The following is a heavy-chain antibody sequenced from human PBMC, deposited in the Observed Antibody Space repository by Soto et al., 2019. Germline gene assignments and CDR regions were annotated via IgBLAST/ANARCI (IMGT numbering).Heavy chain of an antibody. V-gene: IGHV4-59*11. CDR3: ARTLSIATRQFDF. D-gene: IGHD6-6*01. CDR2: IYYSGDT. J-gene: IGHJ4*01. Sequence: SETLSLTCTVSDDSINSHYWTWTRQSPGKGLEWIGYIYYSGDTNYNPSLKSRVTISMDTSRNQFSLKLASVTAADTAVYYCARTLSIATRQFDFWGQGILVTVSS. CDR1: DDSINSHY.